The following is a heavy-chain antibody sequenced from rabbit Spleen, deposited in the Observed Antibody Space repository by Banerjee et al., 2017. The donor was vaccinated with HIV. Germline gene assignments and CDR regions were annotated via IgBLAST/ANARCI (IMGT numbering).Heavy chain of an antibody. V-gene: IGHV1S45*01. CDR2: INAGSDST. CDR1: GFSFSNKAV. D-gene: IGHD1-1*01. J-gene: IGHJ4*01. CDR3: ARDLVAVIGWNFNL. Sequence: QEQLVESGGGLVKPGASLTLTCKASGFSFSNKAVMCWVRQAPGKGLEWIACINAGSDSTLYASWAKGRFIMSRTSSTTVTLQMTSLTAADTATYFCARDLVAVIGWNFNLWGQGTLVTVS.